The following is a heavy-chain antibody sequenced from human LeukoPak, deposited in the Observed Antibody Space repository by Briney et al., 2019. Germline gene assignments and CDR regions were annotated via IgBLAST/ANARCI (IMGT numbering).Heavy chain of an antibody. Sequence: GGSLRLSCVASGFTFSSYSINWVRQAPGKGLEWVSYISSSSTTIYYADSVKGRFTITRDNAKNSLYLQMNSLRAEDTAVYYCASSFYYDALTGYYFFDYWGQGTLVTVSS. CDR2: ISSSSTTI. D-gene: IGHD3-9*01. V-gene: IGHV3-48*04. CDR3: ASSFYYDALTGYYFFDY. J-gene: IGHJ4*02. CDR1: GFTFSSYS.